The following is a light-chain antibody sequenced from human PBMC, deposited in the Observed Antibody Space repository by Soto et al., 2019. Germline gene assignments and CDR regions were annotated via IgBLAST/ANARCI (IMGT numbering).Light chain of an antibody. CDR2: DAS. CDR1: QTFNSIY. J-gene: IGKJ4*02. V-gene: IGKV3-11*01. CDR3: QQRSNWPPLT. Sequence: IVSTHRPCTLSLCPGESATRSCRARQTFNSIYLAWYQHKPGQAPRLLIYDASNRATGIPARFSGSGSGTDFTLTISSLEPEDFAVYYCQQRSNWPPLTLGGGTKVDIK.